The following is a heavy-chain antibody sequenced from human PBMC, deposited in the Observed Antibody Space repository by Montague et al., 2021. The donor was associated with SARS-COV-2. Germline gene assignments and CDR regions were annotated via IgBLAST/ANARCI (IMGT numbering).Heavy chain of an antibody. J-gene: IGHJ3*02. D-gene: IGHD1-1*01. Sequence: SETLSLTCTVSGGSITVSRYDWGWIRQPPGKGPEWIGSVHYTGTTSYNESLKGRLTISVDTSENQFFLRMTSVTASDTAVYYYARHRANAGSFDIWGHGTLVTVSS. CDR2: VHYTGTT. CDR1: GGSITVSRYD. CDR3: ARHRANAGSFDI. V-gene: IGHV4-39*01.